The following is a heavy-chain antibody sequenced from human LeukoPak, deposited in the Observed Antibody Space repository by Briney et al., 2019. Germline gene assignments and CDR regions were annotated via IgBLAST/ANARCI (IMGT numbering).Heavy chain of an antibody. CDR1: GYTFTSYA. J-gene: IGHJ5*02. V-gene: IGHV1-3*01. D-gene: IGHD2-2*01. CDR2: INAGNGNT. Sequence: ASVKVSCKASGYTFTSYAMHWVRQAPGQRLEWMGWINAGNGNTKYSQKLQGRVTMTTDTSTSTAYMELRSLRSDDTAVYYCARSGGYCSITNCYPNWFDPWGQGTLVTVSS. CDR3: ARSGGYCSITNCYPNWFDP.